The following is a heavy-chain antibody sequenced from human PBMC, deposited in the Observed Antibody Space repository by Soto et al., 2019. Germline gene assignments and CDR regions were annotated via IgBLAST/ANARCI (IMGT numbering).Heavy chain of an antibody. J-gene: IGHJ3*01. D-gene: IGHD2-21*01. CDR2: IGGGDT. CDR1: GFTFNTYA. Sequence: EVRLLESGGGLVQPGGSLRLSCAASGFTFNTYAMSWVRQAPGKGLEWVAGIGGGDTHYADSVMGRFIISRDDPKSMVSLQMNSLRAEDTAVYYCAKDRQNFNSVWDPLDVWGQGTLVTVSS. V-gene: IGHV3-23*01. CDR3: AKDRQNFNSVWDPLDV.